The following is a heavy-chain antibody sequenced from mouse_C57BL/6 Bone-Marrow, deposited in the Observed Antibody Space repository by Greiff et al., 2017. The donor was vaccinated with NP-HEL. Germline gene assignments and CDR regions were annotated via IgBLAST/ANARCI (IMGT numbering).Heavy chain of an antibody. Sequence: EVQLHQSGPELVKPGASVKISCKASGYTFTDYYMNWVKQSHGKSLEWIGDINPNNGGTSYNQKFKGKATLTVDKSSSTAYMELRSLTSEDSAVYYCARSKYYGNYFDYWGQGTTLTVSS. CDR3: ARSKYYGNYFDY. CDR1: GYTFTDYY. J-gene: IGHJ2*01. V-gene: IGHV1-26*01. CDR2: INPNNGGT. D-gene: IGHD1-1*01.